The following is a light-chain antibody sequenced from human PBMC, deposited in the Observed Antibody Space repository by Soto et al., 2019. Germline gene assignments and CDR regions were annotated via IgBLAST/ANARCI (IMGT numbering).Light chain of an antibody. V-gene: IGKV3D-15*03. CDR3: QEYTTWPPIS. CDR2: DAS. Sequence: LTLSPVALSLTPKERACTSSTASQFLSSYLAWYQQIPGQPPRLLIYDASNMATGIPARFSGSGSGTEFTLTISILQSEDFAVYYCQEYTTWPPISSGERARPAIK. J-gene: IGKJ5*01. CDR1: QFLSSY.